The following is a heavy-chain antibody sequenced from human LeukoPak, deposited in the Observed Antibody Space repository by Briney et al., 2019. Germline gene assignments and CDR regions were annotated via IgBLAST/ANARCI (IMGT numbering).Heavy chain of an antibody. J-gene: IGHJ6*02. CDR3: ASANGGITGTTTYYYGMDV. CDR1: GGSISSGGYY. D-gene: IGHD1-20*01. CDR2: IYYSGST. V-gene: IGHV4-31*03. Sequence: SQTLSLTCTVSGGSISSGGYYWSWIRQHPGKGLEWIGYIYYSGSTYYNPSLKGRVTISVDTSKNQFSLKLSSVTAADTAVYYCASANGGITGTTTYYYGMDVWGQGTTVTVSS.